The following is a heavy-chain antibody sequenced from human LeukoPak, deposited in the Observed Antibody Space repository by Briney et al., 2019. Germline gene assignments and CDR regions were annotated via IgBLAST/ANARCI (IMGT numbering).Heavy chain of an antibody. D-gene: IGHD2-2*01. CDR3: ARARTSYQDY. J-gene: IGHJ4*02. CDR1: GYTLTSYD. V-gene: IGHV1-69*13. CDR2: IIPIFGTA. Sequence: ASVKVSCKASGYTLTSYDINWVRQAPGQGLEWMGGIIPIFGTANYAQKFQGRVTITADESTSTAYMELSSLRSDDTAVYYCARARTSYQDYWGQGTLVTVSS.